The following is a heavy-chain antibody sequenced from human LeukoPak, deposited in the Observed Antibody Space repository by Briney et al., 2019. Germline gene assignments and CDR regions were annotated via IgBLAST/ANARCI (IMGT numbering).Heavy chain of an antibody. CDR2: ISWSSGSI. CDR1: GFTLDDYA. CDR3: AKDITMVRGAGYGMDV. J-gene: IGHJ6*02. D-gene: IGHD3-10*01. V-gene: IGHV3-9*01. Sequence: GGSLRLSCAASGFTLDDYAMHWVRQAPGKGLEWVSSISWSSGSIGYADSVKGRFTISRDNAKNSLYLQMNSLRAEDTALYYCAKDITMVRGAGYGMDVWGHGTTVTVSS.